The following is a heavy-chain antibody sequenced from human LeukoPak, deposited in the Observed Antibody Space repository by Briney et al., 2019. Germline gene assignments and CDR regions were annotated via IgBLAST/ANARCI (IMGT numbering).Heavy chain of an antibody. Sequence: RAGGSLRLSCAVSGFTFSSYSMSWIRQAPGKGLEWVSYISSSGSTIYYADSVKGRFTISRDNAKNSLYLQMNSLRAEDTAVYYCARVPSDCSSTSCYFWGNDRWGQGTLVTVSS. D-gene: IGHD2-2*01. J-gene: IGHJ5*02. CDR1: GFTFSSYS. V-gene: IGHV3-11*01. CDR3: ARVPSDCSSTSCYFWGNDR. CDR2: ISSSGSTI.